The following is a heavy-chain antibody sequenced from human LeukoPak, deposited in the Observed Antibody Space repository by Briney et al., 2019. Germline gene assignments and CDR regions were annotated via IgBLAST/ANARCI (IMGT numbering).Heavy chain of an antibody. J-gene: IGHJ4*02. CDR2: IFYDGSNE. Sequence: GGSLRLSCAASGFTFSTYGFHWVRQAPGKGLEWVAAIFYDGSNEFYTDSVKGRFTISRDNSKNTLYLQMNSLRAEDTAVYYCARGPMVLGYWGQGTLVTVSS. V-gene: IGHV3-30*03. CDR3: ARGPMVLGY. D-gene: IGHD4/OR15-4a*01. CDR1: GFTFSTYG.